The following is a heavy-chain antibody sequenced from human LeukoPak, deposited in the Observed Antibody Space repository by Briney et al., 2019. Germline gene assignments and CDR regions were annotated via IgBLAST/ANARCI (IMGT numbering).Heavy chain of an antibody. V-gene: IGHV7-4-1*02. J-gene: IGHJ5*02. Sequence: ASVKVSCKASGYTFTSYAMNWVRQAPGQGLEWMGWINTNTGNPTYAQGFTGRFVFSLDTSVSTAYLQISSLKAEDTAVYYCARGGSEQQLVNNWFDPWGQGTLVTVSS. CDR2: INTNTGNP. CDR1: GYTFTSYA. D-gene: IGHD6-13*01. CDR3: ARGGSEQQLVNNWFDP.